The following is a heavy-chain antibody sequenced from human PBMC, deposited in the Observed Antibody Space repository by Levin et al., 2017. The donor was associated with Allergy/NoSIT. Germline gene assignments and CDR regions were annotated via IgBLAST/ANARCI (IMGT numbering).Heavy chain of an antibody. CDR3: ARDRYSAVAGIDWTHPLDY. CDR2: IWYDGSNK. V-gene: IGHV3-33*01. CDR1: GFTFSNFG. J-gene: IGHJ4*02. Sequence: PGGSLRLSCAASGFTFSNFGIHWVRQAPGKGLEWVSAIWYDGSNKYYRDSMKGRFTISRDNSKNTLYLQMDSLRVEDTAVYYCARDRYSAVAGIDWTHPLDYWGQGTLVTVSS. D-gene: IGHD6-19*01.